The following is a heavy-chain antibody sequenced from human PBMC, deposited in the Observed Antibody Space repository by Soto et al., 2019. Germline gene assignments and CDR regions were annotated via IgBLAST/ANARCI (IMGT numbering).Heavy chain of an antibody. J-gene: IGHJ4*02. V-gene: IGHV3-21*01. CDR3: APLPCGAYPEDF. CDR1: GFTFSDAD. CDR2: ITPSPSIT. Sequence: EVHLVEFGGGLVNPGGSLRLSCAASGFTFSDADMHWVRQAPGKGLEWVSAITPSPSITSYGDSVRGRFIISRDDANDSVYLQMDSLRVDGSAIYYWAPLPCGAYPEDFWGQGALVTVSS. D-gene: IGHD2-21*01.